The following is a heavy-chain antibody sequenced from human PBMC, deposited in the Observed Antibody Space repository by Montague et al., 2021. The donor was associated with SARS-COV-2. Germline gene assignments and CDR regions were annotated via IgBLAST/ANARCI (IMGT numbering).Heavy chain of an antibody. CDR3: ASVGFYDCAATSGTTTDAFDI. V-gene: IGHV4-31*03. D-gene: IGHD4/OR15-4a*01. Sequence: TLSLTCSVSGDSIGSGGFYCTWIRHLPGKGLEWLGNIYHSGSTYFNPSLKSRLTMSVDTSKQHFSLNLTSVTAADTAVYYCASVGFYDCAATSGTTTDAFDIWGQGTMVTVSS. J-gene: IGHJ3*02. CDR1: GDSIGSGGFY. CDR2: IYHSGST.